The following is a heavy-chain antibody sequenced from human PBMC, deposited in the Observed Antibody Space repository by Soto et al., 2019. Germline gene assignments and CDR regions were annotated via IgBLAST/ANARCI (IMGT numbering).Heavy chain of an antibody. CDR1: GGSFSSSA. CDR2: IIPVFDKA. CDR3: ARLRRDWGDAFDL. V-gene: IGHV1-69*01. J-gene: IGHJ3*01. D-gene: IGHD3-16*01. Sequence: QVQLVQSGADVKKPGSSVKVSCKTSGGSFSSSAISWVRQAPAQGLEWMGEIIPVFDKANYAQNFQGRLTITADELTGTVFMELSSLRSEDTAVYFCARLRRDWGDAFDLWGLGTVVTVSS.